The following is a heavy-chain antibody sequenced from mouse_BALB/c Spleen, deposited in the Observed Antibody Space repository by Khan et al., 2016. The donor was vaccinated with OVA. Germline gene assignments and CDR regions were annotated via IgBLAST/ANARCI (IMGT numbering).Heavy chain of an antibody. V-gene: IGHV3-2*02. CDR1: GYSITSDYA. D-gene: IGHD1-1*01. Sequence: EVQLQELGPGLVKPSQSLSLTCTVTGYSITSDYAWNWIRQFPGNKLEWMGYIKYSGSTSYNPSLKSRISISRDTSKNQFFLQLNSVTTEDTATYYGARSGTISTVVVTDFDFWGQGTTLTVSS. CDR3: ARSGTISTVVVTDFDF. CDR2: IKYSGST. J-gene: IGHJ2*01.